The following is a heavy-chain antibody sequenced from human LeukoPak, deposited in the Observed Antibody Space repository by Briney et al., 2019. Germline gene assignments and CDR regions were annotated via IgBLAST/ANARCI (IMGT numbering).Heavy chain of an antibody. Sequence: GASVKVSCKASGYTFTSYGISWVRQAPGQGLEWMGWISAYNGNTNYAQKLQGRVTMTTDTSTSTAYMELRSLRSDDTAVYYCAKEATYYYGSGSYCHYWGQGTLVTVSS. CDR3: AKEATYYYGSGSYCHY. CDR2: ISAYNGNT. CDR1: GYTFTSYG. V-gene: IGHV1-18*01. J-gene: IGHJ4*02. D-gene: IGHD3-10*01.